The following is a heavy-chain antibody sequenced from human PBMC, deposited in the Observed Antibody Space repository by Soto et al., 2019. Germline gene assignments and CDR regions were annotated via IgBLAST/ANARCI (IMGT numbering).Heavy chain of an antibody. CDR1: GFSLRTSGVG. CDR3: AHRRDVYIYGDVFDI. J-gene: IGHJ3*02. Sequence: QITLKESGPTLVKPTQTLTLTCTFSGFSLRTSGVGVGWIRQPPGKALEWLALIYWDDDKRYSPSLKTRLTLTKDTSKNQVVLTMTNMDPVDTFTYYCAHRRDVYIYGDVFDIWGQGTMVTVSS. CDR2: IYWDDDK. D-gene: IGHD4-17*01. V-gene: IGHV2-5*02.